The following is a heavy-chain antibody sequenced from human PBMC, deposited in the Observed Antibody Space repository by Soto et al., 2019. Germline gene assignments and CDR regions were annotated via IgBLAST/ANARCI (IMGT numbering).Heavy chain of an antibody. J-gene: IGHJ4*02. Sequence: QVQLQESGPGRVKPSQTLSLTCTVSGGSISSGGYYCNWIRQHPGKGLEWIGYIYYSGSTYYNPSLTSLVTISVDTSKNQFSLKLTSVTAADTAVYYCARDSSGYYHFDSWGQGTLVTVSS. CDR2: IYYSGST. CDR3: ARDSSGYYHFDS. V-gene: IGHV4-31*01. CDR1: GGSISSGGYY. D-gene: IGHD3-22*01.